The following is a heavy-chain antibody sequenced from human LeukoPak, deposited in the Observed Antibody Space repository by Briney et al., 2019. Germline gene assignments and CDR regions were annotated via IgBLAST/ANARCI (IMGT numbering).Heavy chain of an antibody. J-gene: IGHJ6*03. D-gene: IGHD2-21*02. CDR3: AKGDGYCGGDCYLAYYYYMDV. Sequence: GGSLRLSCAASGFPLSSCAMSWVRQASGKGLEWVSATSSSDPGTYYADSVKGRFTISRDNSKKTLYLQMNSLRAEDTAVYYCAKGDGYCGGDCYLAYYYYMDVWGKGTTVTVSS. CDR2: TSSSDPGT. V-gene: IGHV3-23*01. CDR1: GFPLSSCA.